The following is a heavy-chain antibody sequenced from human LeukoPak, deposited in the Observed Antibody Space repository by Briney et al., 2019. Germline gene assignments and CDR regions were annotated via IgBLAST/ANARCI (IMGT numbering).Heavy chain of an antibody. Sequence: PGRSLRLSCAASGFTFSSYAMHWVRQAPGKGLEWVAVISYDGSNKCYADSVKGRFTISRDNPKNTLYLQMNSLRAEDTAVYYCARDSEWLPDYWGQGTLVTVSS. D-gene: IGHD5-24*01. CDR1: GFTFSSYA. CDR2: ISYDGSNK. J-gene: IGHJ4*02. CDR3: ARDSEWLPDY. V-gene: IGHV3-30-3*01.